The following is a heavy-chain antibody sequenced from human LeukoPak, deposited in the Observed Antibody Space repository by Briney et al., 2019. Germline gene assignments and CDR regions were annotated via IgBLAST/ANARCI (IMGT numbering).Heavy chain of an antibody. Sequence: ASVKVSCKASGYTFTSYGISWVRQAPGQGLEWMGWISAYNGNTNYAQKLQGRVTMTTDTSTSTAYMELRSLRSDGTAVYYCARVVRYFDWLGDAFDIWGQGTMVTVSS. D-gene: IGHD3-9*01. CDR3: ARVVRYFDWLGDAFDI. J-gene: IGHJ3*02. CDR1: GYTFTSYG. CDR2: ISAYNGNT. V-gene: IGHV1-18*04.